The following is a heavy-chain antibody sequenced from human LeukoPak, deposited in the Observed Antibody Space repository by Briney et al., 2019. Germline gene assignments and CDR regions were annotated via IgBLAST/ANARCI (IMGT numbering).Heavy chain of an antibody. CDR2: IYSGGST. Sequence: GGSLRLSCAASGFTVSSNYMSWVRQAPGKGLEWVSVIYSGGSTYYADSVKGRFTISRDNAKNSLYLQMNSLRAEDTAVYYCARSGGSGWYSDYWGQGTLVTVSS. CDR3: ARSGGSGWYSDY. CDR1: GFTVSSNY. V-gene: IGHV3-66*01. J-gene: IGHJ4*02. D-gene: IGHD6-19*01.